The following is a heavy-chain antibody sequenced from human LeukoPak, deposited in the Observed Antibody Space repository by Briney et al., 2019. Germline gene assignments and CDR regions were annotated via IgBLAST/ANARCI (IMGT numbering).Heavy chain of an antibody. CDR1: GGSISSYY. J-gene: IGHJ3*02. CDR3: ASTLIVGATSGAFDI. D-gene: IGHD1-26*01. V-gene: IGHV4-59*08. CDR2: IYYSGST. Sequence: SETLSLTCTVSGGSISSYYWSWIRQPPGKGLEWIGYIYYSGSTNYNPSLKSRVTISVDTSKNQFSLKLSSVTAADTAVSYCASTLIVGATSGAFDIWGQGTMVTVSS.